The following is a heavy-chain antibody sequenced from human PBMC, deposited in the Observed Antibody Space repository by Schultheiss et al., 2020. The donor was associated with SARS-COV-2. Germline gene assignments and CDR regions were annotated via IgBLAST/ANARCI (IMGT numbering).Heavy chain of an antibody. CDR2: ISAYNGNT. Sequence: ASVKVSCKASGYTFTSYGISWVRQAPGQGLEWMGWISAYNGNTNYAQKLQGRVTMTTDTSTSTAYMELRSLRSDDTAVYYCARAWDILTGYYNSYFDYWGQGTLVTVSS. CDR1: GYTFTSYG. V-gene: IGHV1-18*01. CDR3: ARAWDILTGYYNSYFDY. D-gene: IGHD3-9*01. J-gene: IGHJ4*02.